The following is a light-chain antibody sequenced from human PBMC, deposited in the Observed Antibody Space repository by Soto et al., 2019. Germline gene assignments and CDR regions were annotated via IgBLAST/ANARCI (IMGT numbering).Light chain of an antibody. V-gene: IGKV1-39*01. Sequence: DIQMTQSPSSLSASVGDRVTITCRANQSISSYLNWYQQKPGKAPKLLIYAASSLQSGVPSRFXGSGSGTDFTLTISSLQPEDFATYYCQQSYSTLPFTFGPGTKVDIK. J-gene: IGKJ3*01. CDR1: QSISSY. CDR3: QQSYSTLPFT. CDR2: AAS.